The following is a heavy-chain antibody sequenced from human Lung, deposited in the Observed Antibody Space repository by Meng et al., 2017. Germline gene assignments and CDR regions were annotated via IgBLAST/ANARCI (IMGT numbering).Heavy chain of an antibody. J-gene: IGHJ2*01. Sequence: VQWQESGPGLVKPSKTLSLTCTVSGGSISSSNYYWSWIRQPPGKGLEWSGHIYNSGSTYYNPSLKSRITISVDTSKNQFSLKLSSVTAADTAVYYCARGQKGYFDLWGRGTLVTVSS. CDR1: GGSISSSNYY. CDR3: ARGQKGYFDL. CDR2: IYNSGST. V-gene: IGHV4-30-4*01.